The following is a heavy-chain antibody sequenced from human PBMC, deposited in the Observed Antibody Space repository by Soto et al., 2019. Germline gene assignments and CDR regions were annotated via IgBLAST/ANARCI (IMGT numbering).Heavy chain of an antibody. CDR1: GFTFSSHA. D-gene: IGHD2-2*01. Sequence: QVQLVESGGGVVQPGRSLRLSCAASGFTFSSHAMNWVRQAPGKGLEWVAVISYDGSNKYYADSVKGRFTISRDDSRNTLHMQMNILRAEDTAVYYWARGPGVGYCSSISCYGDYWGQGTRVNVSS. CDR3: ARGPGVGYCSSISCYGDY. J-gene: IGHJ4*02. V-gene: IGHV3-30-3*01. CDR2: ISYDGSNK.